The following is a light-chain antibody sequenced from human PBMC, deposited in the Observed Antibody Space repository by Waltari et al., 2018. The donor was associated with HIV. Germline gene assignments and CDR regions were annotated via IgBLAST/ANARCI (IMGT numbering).Light chain of an antibody. J-gene: IGLJ3*02. CDR2: EVT. Sequence: QSTLTQPPSVSESLGQSVTIACSGTSSDIGSYNRVSWYQQPPGTAPKLIIYEVTNRPSCVAVRFSGSKSGNTASLTISGLQAEDEADYYCSSYTTSSTWVFGGGTQLTVL. CDR3: SSYTTSSTWV. CDR1: SSDIGSYNR. V-gene: IGLV2-18*02.